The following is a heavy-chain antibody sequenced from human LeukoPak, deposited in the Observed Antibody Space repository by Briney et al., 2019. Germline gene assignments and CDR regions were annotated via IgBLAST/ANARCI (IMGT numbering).Heavy chain of an antibody. D-gene: IGHD6-19*01. CDR1: GFTFTRYG. Sequence: ASVKVSCMASGFTFTRYGFNWVRQAPGQGLEWMGWISAYNGDTKYAQKFQDRLTMTTDTSTTTAYMELRSLRSDDTAVYYCSRDPSNTSGWYAWADYWGQGTLVTVSS. J-gene: IGHJ4*02. CDR3: SRDPSNTSGWYAWADY. V-gene: IGHV1-18*01. CDR2: ISAYNGDT.